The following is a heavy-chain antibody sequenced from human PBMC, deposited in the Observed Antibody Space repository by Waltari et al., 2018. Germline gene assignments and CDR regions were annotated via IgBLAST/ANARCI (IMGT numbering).Heavy chain of an antibody. J-gene: IGHJ4*02. D-gene: IGHD3-3*01. CDR2: IRSDGSNK. Sequence: QVQLVESGGGVVQPGGSLRLSCAASGFTCSSYGMHWVRQAPGKGLELVAFIRSDGSNKYYADCVKGRFTISRDNSKNTLYLQMNSLRAEDTAVYYCAKSYDFGDWGQGTLVTVSS. V-gene: IGHV3-30*02. CDR1: GFTCSSYG. CDR3: AKSYDFGD.